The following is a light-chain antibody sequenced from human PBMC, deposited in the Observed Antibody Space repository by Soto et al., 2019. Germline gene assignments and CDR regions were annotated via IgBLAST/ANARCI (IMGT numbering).Light chain of an antibody. Sequence: EIVLTQSPGTLSLSPGERATLSCRASQSVSSSYLAWYQQKPGQAPRLLIYGASIRATGIPDRFSGSGSGTDVTLTISRLEPDDFAVYYCQQYGGAPLFTFDPGTKVDIK. CDR3: QQYGGAPLFT. J-gene: IGKJ3*01. CDR2: GAS. CDR1: QSVSSSY. V-gene: IGKV3-20*01.